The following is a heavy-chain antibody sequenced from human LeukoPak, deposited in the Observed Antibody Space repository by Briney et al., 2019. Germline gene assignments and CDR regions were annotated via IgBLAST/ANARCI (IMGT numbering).Heavy chain of an antibody. CDR2: ISSSGSTI. J-gene: IGHJ4*02. CDR3: AKVWGSWYED. D-gene: IGHD6-13*01. V-gene: IGHV3-11*01. Sequence: GGSLRLSCAASGFTFSDYYMSWIRQAPGKGLEWVSYISSSGSTIYYADSVKGRFTISRDNSKNTLCLQMNSLQAEDTAVYYCAKVWGSWYEDWGQGTLVTVSS. CDR1: GFTFSDYY.